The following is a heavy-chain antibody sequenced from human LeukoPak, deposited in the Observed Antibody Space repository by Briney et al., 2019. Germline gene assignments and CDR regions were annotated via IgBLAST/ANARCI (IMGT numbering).Heavy chain of an antibody. CDR1: GGSTNSYY. CDR3: ARLGLTQDAFDI. J-gene: IGHJ3*02. D-gene: IGHD1-26*01. Sequence: SETLSPTFTVSGGSTNSYYWSWIRQPPGKGLEWIGNISFTGSTYYNLSLKSPLSTSSDTSTHPFSINLSSVTAAQTAVFYCARLGLTQDAFDIWGEGTVVTVSS. V-gene: IGHV4-59*13. CDR2: ISFTGST.